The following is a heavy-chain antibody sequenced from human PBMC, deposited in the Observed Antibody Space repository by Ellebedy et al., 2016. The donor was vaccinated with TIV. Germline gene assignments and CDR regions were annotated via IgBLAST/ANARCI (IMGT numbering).Heavy chain of an antibody. CDR3: AKARVWSGPGFDY. D-gene: IGHD2-21*01. Sequence: GGSLRLSXAASGFTFSSYSMNWVRQAPGKGLEWVSSISGSGSSYYADSVKGRFTISRDNSKNTLYLQMNSLRGEDTAVYYCAKARVWSGPGFDYWGQGTLVTVSS. CDR1: GFTFSSYS. J-gene: IGHJ4*02. V-gene: IGHV3-23*01. CDR2: ISGSGSS.